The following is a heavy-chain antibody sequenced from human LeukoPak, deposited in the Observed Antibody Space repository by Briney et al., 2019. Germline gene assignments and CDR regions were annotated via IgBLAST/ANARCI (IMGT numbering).Heavy chain of an antibody. CDR3: AKDLGPSGAGWFDP. Sequence: GRSLRLSCAASGFTFDDYAIHWVRQVPGKVLEWVSLISGDGVSTYYADSVKGRFTISRDNSKNSLYLQMNSLRTEDTALYYCAKDLGPSGAGWFDPWGQGTLVTVSS. CDR2: ISGDGVST. CDR1: GFTFDDYA. J-gene: IGHJ5*02. V-gene: IGHV3-43*02. D-gene: IGHD7-27*01.